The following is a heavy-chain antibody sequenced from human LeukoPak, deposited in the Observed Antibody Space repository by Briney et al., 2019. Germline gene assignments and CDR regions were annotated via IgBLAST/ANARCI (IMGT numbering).Heavy chain of an antibody. J-gene: IGHJ4*02. V-gene: IGHV3-33*08. D-gene: IGHD3-22*01. CDR3: ARDPTAYYDSSGYYLNTIDY. CDR2: IWYDGSNK. CDR1: RFTFSSYG. Sequence: PGGSLRLSCAASRFTFSSYGMHWVRQAPGKGLGWVAVIWYDGSNKYYADSVKGRFTISRDNSKNTLYLQMISLRAEDTAVYYCARDPTAYYDSSGYYLNTIDYWGQGTLVTVSS.